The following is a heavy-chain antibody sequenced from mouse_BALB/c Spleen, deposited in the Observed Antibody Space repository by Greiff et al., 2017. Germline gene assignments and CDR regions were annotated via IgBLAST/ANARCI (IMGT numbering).Heavy chain of an antibody. J-gene: IGHJ4*01. CDR1: GFTFSDYY. CDR3: ARDYGSRRDYAMDD. CDR2: ISDGGSYT. V-gene: IGHV5-4*02. Sequence: EVQVVESGGGLVKPGGSLKLSCAASGFTFSDYYMYWVRQTPEKRLEWVATISDGGSYTYYPDSVKGRFTISRDNAKNNLYLQMSSLKSEDTAMYYCARDYGSRRDYAMDDWGQGTSVTVSS. D-gene: IGHD1-1*01.